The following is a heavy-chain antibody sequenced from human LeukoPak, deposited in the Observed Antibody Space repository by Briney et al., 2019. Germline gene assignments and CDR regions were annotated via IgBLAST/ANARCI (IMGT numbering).Heavy chain of an antibody. CDR1: GGSFSGYY. D-gene: IGHD3-22*01. CDR3: ARHYDLRRSGMDV. J-gene: IGHJ6*02. Sequence: SETLSLTCAVYGGSFSGYYWSWIRQPPGKGLEWIGEINHSGSTNYNPSLKSRVTISVDTSKNQFSLKLSSVTAADTAVYYCARHYDLRRSGMDVWGQGTTVTVSS. CDR2: INHSGST. V-gene: IGHV4-34*01.